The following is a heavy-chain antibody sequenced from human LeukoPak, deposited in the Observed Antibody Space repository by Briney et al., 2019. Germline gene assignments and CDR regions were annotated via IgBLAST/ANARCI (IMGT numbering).Heavy chain of an antibody. J-gene: IGHJ2*01. CDR1: GGSISSGSYY. D-gene: IGHD6-19*01. CDR3: AATSIAVAAWYFDL. Sequence: SETLSLTCTFSGGSISSGSYYWSWIRQPAGKGLKGIGRIYTSGSTNYNPSLKSRVTISVDTSRNQFSLKLSSVTAADTAVYYCAATSIAVAAWYFDLWGRGTLVTVSS. V-gene: IGHV4-61*02. CDR2: IYTSGST.